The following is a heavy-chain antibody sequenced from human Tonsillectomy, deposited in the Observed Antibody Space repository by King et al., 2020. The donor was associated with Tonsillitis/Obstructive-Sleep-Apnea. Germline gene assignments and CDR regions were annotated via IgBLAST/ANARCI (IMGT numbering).Heavy chain of an antibody. CDR1: GGSFSGYY. D-gene: IGHD3-3*01. V-gene: IGHV4-34*01. J-gene: IGHJ5*02. CDR3: ARGAGAKRITIFGVVISGGWFDP. Sequence: VQLQQWGAGLLKPSETLSLTCAVYGGSFSGYYWSWIRQPPGKGLEWIGEINHSGSTNYNPSLKSRVTISVDTSKNQFSLKLSSVTAADTAVYYCARGAGAKRITIFGVVISGGWFDPWGQGTLVTVSS. CDR2: INHSGST.